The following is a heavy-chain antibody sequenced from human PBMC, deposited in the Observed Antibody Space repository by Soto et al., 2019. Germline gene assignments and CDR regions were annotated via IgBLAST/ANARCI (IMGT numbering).Heavy chain of an antibody. V-gene: IGHV1-18*01. J-gene: IGHJ5*02. CDR3: AGGIKYGDYSRWFNP. CDR1: GYTFPSYG. Sequence: GASVKVSCKASGYTFPSYGISWVRQAPGQGLEWMGWINAYSGNTKYAKKFQGRVTMTTDTSMSTAYMEVSSLRSEDTAVYYCAGGIKYGDYSRWFNPWGPGTLVTVSS. D-gene: IGHD4-17*01. CDR2: INAYSGNT.